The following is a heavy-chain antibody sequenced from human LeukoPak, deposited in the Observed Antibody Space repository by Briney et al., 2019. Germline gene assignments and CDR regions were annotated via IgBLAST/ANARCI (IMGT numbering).Heavy chain of an antibody. CDR2: INTNTGET. CDR3: ARDYDS. J-gene: IGHJ5*01. V-gene: IGHV1-2*02. Sequence: GASVKVSCKASGYIFTNYNLHRVRQAPGQGLEYMGWINTNTGETKYAQKFQGRVTMTRDTSISIAYMEVNRLTSDDTAMFYCARDYDSWGQGTLVTVSS. CDR1: GYIFTNYN.